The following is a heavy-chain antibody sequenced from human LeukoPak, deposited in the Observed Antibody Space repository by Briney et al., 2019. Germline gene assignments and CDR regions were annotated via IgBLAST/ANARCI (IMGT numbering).Heavy chain of an antibody. V-gene: IGHV1-24*01. Sequence: ASVRVSCKVYGYTLTELPMHWVRQAPGKGLEWMGGFDPEDGETIYAQRFQGRVTMTDDTSTETAYMELSSLRSDNTAVYYCSTLRESDVWGQGTTVTVSS. CDR1: GYTLTELP. D-gene: IGHD2/OR15-2a*01. CDR2: FDPEDGET. CDR3: STLRESDV. J-gene: IGHJ6*02.